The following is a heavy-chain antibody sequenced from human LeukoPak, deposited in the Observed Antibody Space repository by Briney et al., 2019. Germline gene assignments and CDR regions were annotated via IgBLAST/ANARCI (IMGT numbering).Heavy chain of an antibody. V-gene: IGHV1-2*06. CDR2: INPNSGGT. D-gene: IGHD3-10*01. Sequence: ASVKVSXKASGYTFTGYYMHWVRQAPGQGLEWMGRINPNSGGTNYAQKFQGRVTMTRDTSISTAYMELSRLRSDDTAVYYCARLTMVRGVTPPVSYWGQGTLVTVSS. CDR1: GYTFTGYY. J-gene: IGHJ4*02. CDR3: ARLTMVRGVTPPVSY.